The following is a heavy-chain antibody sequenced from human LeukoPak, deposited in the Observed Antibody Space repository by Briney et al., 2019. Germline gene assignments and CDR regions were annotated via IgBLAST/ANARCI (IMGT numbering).Heavy chain of an antibody. V-gene: IGHV3-33*01. Sequence: GGSLRLSCAASGFSFDTHGMHWVRQAPGEGLEWVAVIWYDGSKKYYADSVKGRFTSSRDNSKKSLFLQMNSLRAEDTALYYCARDVFADSSGGSFDFWGQGTLVTVSS. CDR3: ARDVFADSSGGSFDF. J-gene: IGHJ4*02. CDR1: GFSFDTHG. CDR2: IWYDGSKK. D-gene: IGHD3-16*01.